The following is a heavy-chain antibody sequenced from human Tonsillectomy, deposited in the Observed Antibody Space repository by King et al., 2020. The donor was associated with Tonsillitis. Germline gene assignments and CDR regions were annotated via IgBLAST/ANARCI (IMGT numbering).Heavy chain of an antibody. Sequence: QVQLVESGGGVVQPGRSLRLSCAASRFTFSSHAMHWVRQAPGKGLEGVAVISYDGSNKYYADSLKGRFTISRDNSKNTLYLQMTSLRAEDTAVYYCARVSSGWYLGYFQHWGQGTLVTVSS. V-gene: IGHV3-30-3*01. J-gene: IGHJ1*01. CDR1: RFTFSSHA. CDR3: ARVSSGWYLGYFQH. CDR2: ISYDGSNK. D-gene: IGHD6-19*01.